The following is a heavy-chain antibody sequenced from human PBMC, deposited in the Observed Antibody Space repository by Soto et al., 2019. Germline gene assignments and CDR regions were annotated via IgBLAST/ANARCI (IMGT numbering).Heavy chain of an antibody. D-gene: IGHD2-2*01. CDR1: GFTFRDYA. CDR2: MRAKAFGGTT. J-gene: IGHJ6*01. V-gene: IGHV3-49*04. Sequence: GWSLRLSCKGSGFTFRDYAISWVRQAPGKGLQWVGFMRAKAFGGTTEYATFVKGRFTISRDDSKSVAYLQMNSLETEDTAVYYCTREGAYTSPPYYYFYAMDVWGQGTRVTVSS. CDR3: TREGAYTSPPYYYFYAMDV.